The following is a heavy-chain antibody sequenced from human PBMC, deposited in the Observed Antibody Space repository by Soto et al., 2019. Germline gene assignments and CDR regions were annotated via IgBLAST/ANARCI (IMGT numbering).Heavy chain of an antibody. CDR3: ARDSVPYYYDSSNAFHI. J-gene: IGHJ3*02. CDR1: GYTFTSYG. V-gene: IGHV1-18*04. D-gene: IGHD3-22*01. Sequence: QVQLVQSGAEVKKPGASVKVSCKASGYTFTSYGISWVRPAPGQGLEWMGWISAYNGNTNYAQKLQGRVTMTTDTSTSTAYMELRSLRSDDTAVYYCARDSVPYYYDSSNAFHIWGQGTMVTVSS. CDR2: ISAYNGNT.